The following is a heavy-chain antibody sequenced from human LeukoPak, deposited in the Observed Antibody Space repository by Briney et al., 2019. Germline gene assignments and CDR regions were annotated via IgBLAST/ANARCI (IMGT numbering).Heavy chain of an antibody. CDR3: ARDFSGSIVVSSNPLDY. CDR2: INPSGGST. Sequence: GASVKVSCKASGYTFTSYYMHWVRQAPGQGLEWMGIINPSGGSTSYAQKFQGRVTMTRDTSTSTVYMELSSLRSEDTAVYYCARDFSGSIVVSSNPLDYWGQGTLVTVSS. CDR1: GYTFTSYY. D-gene: IGHD3-10*01. V-gene: IGHV1-46*01. J-gene: IGHJ4*02.